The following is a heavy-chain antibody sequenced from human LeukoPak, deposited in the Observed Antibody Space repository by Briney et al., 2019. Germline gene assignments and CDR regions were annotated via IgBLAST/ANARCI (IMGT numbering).Heavy chain of an antibody. CDR2: IRSKTYGETS. V-gene: IGHV3-49*03. J-gene: IGHJ5*02. CDR1: GFSFGDYA. CDR3: GRAPRPVAWNWFDP. Sequence: GGSLRLSCTTSGFSFGDYAVGWIRQAPGMGLEWLGFIRSKTYGETSEYAASLKGRFTMSRDDSKSIAYLQMNSLKIEDTAVYYCGRAPRPVAWNWFDPWGQGTLVTVSS. D-gene: IGHD2-15*01.